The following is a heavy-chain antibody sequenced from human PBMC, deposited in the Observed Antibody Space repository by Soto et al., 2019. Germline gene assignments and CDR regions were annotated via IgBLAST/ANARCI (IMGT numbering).Heavy chain of an antibody. J-gene: IGHJ4*02. CDR3: ARADSSGYYQYYFDY. Sequence: QVQLQQWGAGLLKPSETLSLTCAVYGGSFSGYYWSWIRQTPGKGLEWIGEINHSGSTNYNPSLKSRVTISVDTSKNQFSLKLSSVTAADTAVYYCARADSSGYYQYYFDYWGQGTLVTVSS. V-gene: IGHV4-34*01. CDR2: INHSGST. CDR1: GGSFSGYY. D-gene: IGHD3-22*01.